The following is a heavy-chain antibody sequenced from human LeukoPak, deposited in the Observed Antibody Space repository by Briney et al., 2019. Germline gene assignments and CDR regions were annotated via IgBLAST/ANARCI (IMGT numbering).Heavy chain of an antibody. J-gene: IGHJ4*02. D-gene: IGHD4-17*01. Sequence: GGSLRLSCAASGFTFSSYGMSWVRQAPGKGLEWVSAISGSGGSTYYADSVKGRFTISRDNSKNTLYLQMNSLRAEDTAVYYCAKPIYITVTTPSKEFDYWGQGTLVTVSS. CDR1: GFTFSSYG. V-gene: IGHV3-23*01. CDR2: ISGSGGST. CDR3: AKPIYITVTTPSKEFDY.